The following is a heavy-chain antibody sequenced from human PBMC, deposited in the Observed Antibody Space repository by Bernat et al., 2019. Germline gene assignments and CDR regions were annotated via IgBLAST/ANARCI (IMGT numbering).Heavy chain of an antibody. V-gene: IGHV4-34*01. J-gene: IGHJ6*03. Sequence: QVQLQQWGAGLLKPSETLSLTCAVYGGSFSGYYWSWIRQPPGKGLEWIGELNHSGSTNYNPSLKSRVTISVDTSKNQFSLRLCSVTAADTAVYYCARGFGYCSGGSCYGRFYCYYYMDVWGKGTTVTVSS. CDR2: LNHSGST. D-gene: IGHD2-15*01. CDR3: ARGFGYCSGGSCYGRFYCYYYMDV. CDR1: GGSFSGYY.